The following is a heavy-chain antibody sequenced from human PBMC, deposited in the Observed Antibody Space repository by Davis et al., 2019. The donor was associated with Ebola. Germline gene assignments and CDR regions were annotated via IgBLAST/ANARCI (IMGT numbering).Heavy chain of an antibody. V-gene: IGHV3-30-3*01. CDR3: ARDLAVTTYGAYYYYGMDV. D-gene: IGHD4-17*01. CDR2: ISYDGSNK. Sequence: GESLKISCAAFGFTFSSYAMHWVRQAPGKGLEWVAVISYDGSNKYYADSVKGRFTISRDNSKNTLYLQMNSLRAEDTAVYYCARDLAVTTYGAYYYYGMDVWGQGTTVTVSS. J-gene: IGHJ6*02. CDR1: GFTFSSYA.